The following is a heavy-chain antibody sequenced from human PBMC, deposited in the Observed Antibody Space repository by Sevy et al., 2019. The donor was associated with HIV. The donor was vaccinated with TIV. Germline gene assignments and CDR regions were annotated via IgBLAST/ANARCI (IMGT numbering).Heavy chain of an antibody. Sequence: ASVKVSCKVSGKTLSQLSMHWVRQAPGKGLEWLGTFDPEDGETRYAQKLQGRVTMTEDTSTDIAYMELRSLRSEDTALYYCVTTKDYYESSGSPFDYWGQGTLVTVSS. CDR2: FDPEDGET. J-gene: IGHJ4*02. D-gene: IGHD3-22*01. CDR3: VTTKDYYESSGSPFDY. CDR1: GKTLSQLS. V-gene: IGHV1-24*01.